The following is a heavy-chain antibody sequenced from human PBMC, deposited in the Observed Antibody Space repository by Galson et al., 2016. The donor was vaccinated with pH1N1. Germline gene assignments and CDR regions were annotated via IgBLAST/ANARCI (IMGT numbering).Heavy chain of an antibody. D-gene: IGHD6-6*01. Sequence: TYYNPSLKSRVTVSVDTSKNQFSLLLTSVTAADTALYYCARRGGGDYSTSSGNWLDPWGQGTQVTVSS. CDR3: ARRGGGDYSTSSGNWLDP. J-gene: IGHJ5*02. CDR2: T. V-gene: IGHV4-39*01.